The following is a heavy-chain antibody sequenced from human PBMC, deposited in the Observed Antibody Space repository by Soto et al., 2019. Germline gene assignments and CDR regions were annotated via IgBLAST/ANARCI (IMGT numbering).Heavy chain of an antibody. CDR3: AKDVSSRRWFDT. V-gene: IGHV4-4*07. D-gene: IGHD3-16*01. CDR2: MQHTGNT. Sequence: QVQLQESGPGLVKPSETLSLTCAVSGASIRSYHWSWIRQPAGKGLEWIGRMQHTGNTNYNPSLKSRVTMSVATSKYQISLKMASVTAAGTVVYFCAKDVSSRRWFDTWGQGILVIVSS. CDR1: GASIRSYH. J-gene: IGHJ5*02.